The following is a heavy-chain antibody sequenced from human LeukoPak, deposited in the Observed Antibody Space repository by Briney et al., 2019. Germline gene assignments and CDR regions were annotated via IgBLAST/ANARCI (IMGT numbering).Heavy chain of an antibody. V-gene: IGHV4-59*11. D-gene: IGHD3-22*01. Sequence: SETLSLTCTVSGGSISSHYWSWIRQPPGKGLEWSGYIYYSGSTNYNPSLKSRVTISVDTSKNQFSLKLSSVTAADTAVYYCARGGMGPSYDSSGGVDYWGQGTLVTVSS. CDR2: IYYSGST. CDR3: ARGGMGPSYDSSGGVDY. J-gene: IGHJ4*02. CDR1: GGSISSHY.